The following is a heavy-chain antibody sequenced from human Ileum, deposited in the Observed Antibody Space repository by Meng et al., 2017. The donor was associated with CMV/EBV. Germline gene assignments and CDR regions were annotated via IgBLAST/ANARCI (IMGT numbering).Heavy chain of an antibody. CDR3: ARGPSWRLEQ. J-gene: IGHJ4*02. D-gene: IGHD1/OR15-1a*01. CDR1: GGSFRDSF. V-gene: IGHV4-34*02. Sequence: QGPLQQGGGWLLPAAATLSRTCAVDGGSFRDSFCSCIRAPAGKGLEWIGDIHHTRSTKYTPSLKSRVTISVDTSKNNFYLRMNTVTAEDTAIYYCARGPSWRLEQWGQGTLVTVSS. CDR2: IHHTRST.